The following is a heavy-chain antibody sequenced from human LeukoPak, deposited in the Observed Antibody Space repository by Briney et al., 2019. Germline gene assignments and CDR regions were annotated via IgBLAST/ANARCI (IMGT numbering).Heavy chain of an antibody. CDR1: GYTFTSYY. CDR2: INPNSGGT. CDR3: ARDGGIAARLTLDY. V-gene: IGHV1-2*02. D-gene: IGHD6-6*01. J-gene: IGHJ4*02. Sequence: GASVKVSCKASGYTFTSYYMHWVRQAPGQGLEWMGWINPNSGGTNYAQKFQGRVTMTRDTSISTAYMELSRLRSDDTAVYYCARDGGIAARLTLDYWGQGTLVTVSS.